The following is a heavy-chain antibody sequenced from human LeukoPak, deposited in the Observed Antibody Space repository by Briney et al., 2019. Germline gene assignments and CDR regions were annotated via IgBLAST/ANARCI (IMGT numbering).Heavy chain of an antibody. D-gene: IGHD6-6*01. CDR2: INPDSAIT. J-gene: IGHJ5*02. Sequence: GASVKVSCRTSGYTFTGYYLHWVRQAPGQGLEYMGWINPDSAITSFTQKFQGRVTVTTDTSISTAYMELRRLRPDDSAFYYCARELTARRFDPWGQGTLVTVSS. V-gene: IGHV1-2*02. CDR1: GYTFTGYY. CDR3: ARELTARRFDP.